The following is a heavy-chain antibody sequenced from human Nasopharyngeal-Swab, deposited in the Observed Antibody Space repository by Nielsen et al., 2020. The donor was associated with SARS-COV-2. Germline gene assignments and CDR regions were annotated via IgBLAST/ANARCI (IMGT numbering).Heavy chain of an antibody. D-gene: IGHD6-19*01. CDR3: ARSSGWYVTLDY. CDR1: GGTFSSYA. V-gene: IGHV1-69*13. Sequence: SVKVSCKASGGTFSSYAISCVRQAPGQGLEWMGGIIPIFGTANYAQKFQGRVTITSYESTSTADMELSSLKSEDTAVYYCARSSGWYVTLDYWGQGTLVTVSS. J-gene: IGHJ4*02. CDR2: IIPIFGTA.